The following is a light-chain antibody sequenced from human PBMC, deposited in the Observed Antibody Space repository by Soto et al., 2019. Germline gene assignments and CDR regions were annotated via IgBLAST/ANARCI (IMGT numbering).Light chain of an antibody. V-gene: IGKV1-39*01. CDR1: QSISSY. CDR2: AAS. CDR3: QHSYSTLWT. Sequence: DIQMTQSPSSLSASVGDRVTITCRASQSISSYLNWYQQKPGKAPKLLIYAASSWQSVVPSRFSGSGSGTAFTPTVSSLQPEDFATYYCQHSYSTLWTFGQGTKVEIK. J-gene: IGKJ1*01.